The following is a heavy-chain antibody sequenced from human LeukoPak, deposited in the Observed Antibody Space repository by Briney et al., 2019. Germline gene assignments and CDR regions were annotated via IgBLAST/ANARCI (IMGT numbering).Heavy chain of an antibody. D-gene: IGHD3-16*02. CDR2: IFTSGSTRST. CDR1: GDSISNNC. J-gene: IGHJ4*02. V-gene: IGHV4-4*07. Sequence: PSETLSLTCTVSGDSISNNCWTWIRQPAGKGLEWIGHIFTSGSTRSTNSNPSLKSRVTMSVDTSKNQFSLKLSSVTAADTAVYYCARGIMITFGGVIDTPYYFDYWGQGTLVTVSS. CDR3: ARGIMITFGGVIDTPYYFDY.